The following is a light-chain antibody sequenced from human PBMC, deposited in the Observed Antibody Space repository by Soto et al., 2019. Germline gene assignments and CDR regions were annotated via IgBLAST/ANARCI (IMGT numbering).Light chain of an antibody. CDR1: QSISSY. Sequence: DIQMTQSPSSLSASVGDRVTITCRASQSISSYLNWYQQKPGKAPKLLIYAASSLQSWVPSRFSGSGSGTDFTLTSSSLQPEEFATYCFQQWFLRPLLTFGPGTKVDIK. CDR2: AAS. J-gene: IGKJ3*01. CDR3: QQWFLRPLLT. V-gene: IGKV1-39*01.